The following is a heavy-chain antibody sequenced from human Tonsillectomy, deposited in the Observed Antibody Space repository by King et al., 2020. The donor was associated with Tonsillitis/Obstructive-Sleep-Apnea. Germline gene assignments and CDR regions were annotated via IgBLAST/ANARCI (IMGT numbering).Heavy chain of an antibody. D-gene: IGHD3-22*01. J-gene: IGHJ6*03. CDR1: GFTFSSYG. Sequence: VQLVQSGGGVVQPGRSLRLSCAASGFTFSSYGMHWVRQAPGKGLEWVAGIWYDGSNKYYADSVKGRFTISRDNSKNTRYLQMNSLRAEDTAVYYCARDREKPSGYLTLYYMDVWGKGTTVTVSS. V-gene: IGHV3-33*01. CDR3: ARDREKPSGYLTLYYMDV. CDR2: IWYDGSNK.